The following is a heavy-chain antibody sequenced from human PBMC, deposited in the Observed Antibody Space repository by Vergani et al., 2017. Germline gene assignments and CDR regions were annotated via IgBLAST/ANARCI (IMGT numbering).Heavy chain of an antibody. CDR3: AKLVKGATVTTYFDY. D-gene: IGHD4-11*01. CDR2: IGGDGNT. J-gene: IGHJ4*02. V-gene: IGHV3-23*01. Sequence: EVQLLESGGGLVQPGGSLRLSCAASGFSFSGNAMSWVRQAPGKGLEWVSVIGGDGNTHYPDSVKGRFTISRDNSKNTLNLQMNRLRAEDTAIYYCAKLVKGATVTTYFDYWGQGTLVTVSS. CDR1: GFSFSGNA.